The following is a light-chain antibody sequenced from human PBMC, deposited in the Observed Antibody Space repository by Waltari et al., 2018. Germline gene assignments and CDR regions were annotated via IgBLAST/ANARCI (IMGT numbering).Light chain of an antibody. CDR2: EGD. Sequence: QSALTQPASVSGSLGQSITISRTGSGSEIHTLNLVSWYPEYPGKAPKLIIYEGDERPSGVSDRFSGSKSGNTASLTISGLQADDEAEYHCCSYAGGTTFLFGGGTKVTVL. CDR1: GSEIHTLNL. J-gene: IGLJ2*01. CDR3: CSYAGGTTFL. V-gene: IGLV2-23*03.